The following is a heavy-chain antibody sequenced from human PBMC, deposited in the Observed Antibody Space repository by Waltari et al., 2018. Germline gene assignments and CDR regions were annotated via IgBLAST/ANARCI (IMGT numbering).Heavy chain of an antibody. CDR3: ARDSPDKHWKFFGNDH. D-gene: IGHD1-1*01. CDR2: MNKDGSER. V-gene: IGHV3-7*01. J-gene: IGHJ4*02. Sequence: EVQLVESGGGLAHPGGALTLRCVGSGFPLRPYWMTWVRQAPGKGLEWVATMNKDGSERYYVDSVRGRFIISKDDAKNSLSLEMNILAVEDTAIYYCARDSPDKHWKFFGNDHWGQGTLVNVSP. CDR1: GFPLRPYW.